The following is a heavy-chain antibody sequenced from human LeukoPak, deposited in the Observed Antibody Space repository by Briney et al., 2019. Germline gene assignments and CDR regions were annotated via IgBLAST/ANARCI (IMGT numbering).Heavy chain of an antibody. CDR2: INTDGSGA. V-gene: IGHV3-74*01. CDR3: TRRANFYYMDV. J-gene: IGHJ6*03. Sequence: GGSLRLSCAASGFTFNTYWMQWVRQAPGMGLVWVSRINTDGSGASYADSVKGRFTISRDNAKNTLYLQMNSLRAEDTAVYYCTRRANFYYMDVWGKGTTVTVSS. CDR1: GFTFNTYW.